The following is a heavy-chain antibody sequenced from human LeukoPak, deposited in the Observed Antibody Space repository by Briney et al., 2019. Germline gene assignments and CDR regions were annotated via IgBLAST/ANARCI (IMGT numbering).Heavy chain of an antibody. V-gene: IGHV5-51*01. CDR1: GYSFTRYW. CDR3: ATVAGYGDSYFDY. Sequence: GESLKISCKGSGYSFTRYWIGWVRQMPGKGLEWMGIIYPGDSDTRYSPSFQGQVTISADKSISTAYLHWSSLKAPDTAMYYCATVAGYGDSYFDYWGQGTLVTVSS. D-gene: IGHD4-17*01. CDR2: IYPGDSDT. J-gene: IGHJ4*02.